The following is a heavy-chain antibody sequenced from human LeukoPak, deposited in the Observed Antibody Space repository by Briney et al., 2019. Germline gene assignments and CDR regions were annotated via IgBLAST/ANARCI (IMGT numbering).Heavy chain of an antibody. D-gene: IGHD3-10*01. J-gene: IGHJ4*02. CDR1: GYTFTSYD. CDR3: ARDIWFGELPDY. CDR2: MNPNSGNT. V-gene: IGHV1-8*03. Sequence: ASVKVSCKASGYTFTSYDINWVRQATGQGLEWMGWMNPNSGNTGYAQKFQGRVTITRNTSISTAYMELSSLRSEDTAVYYCARDIWFGELPDYWGQGTLVTVSS.